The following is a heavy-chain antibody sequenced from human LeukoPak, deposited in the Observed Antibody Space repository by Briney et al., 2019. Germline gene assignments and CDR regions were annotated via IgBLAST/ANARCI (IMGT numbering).Heavy chain of an antibody. V-gene: IGHV1-24*01. D-gene: IGHD3-10*02. CDR1: GSLLSESS. CDR2: FDAENGEM. CDR3: ATEDPSGLDVLLN. Sequence: ASMKVSCKISGSLLSESSMHWVRQAPGKGLEWMGGFDAENGEMIYAQKLQGRVTMTADITTDAAYMELSGLRSDDTAVYYCATEDPSGLDVLLNWGQGTMVTVSS. J-gene: IGHJ3*01.